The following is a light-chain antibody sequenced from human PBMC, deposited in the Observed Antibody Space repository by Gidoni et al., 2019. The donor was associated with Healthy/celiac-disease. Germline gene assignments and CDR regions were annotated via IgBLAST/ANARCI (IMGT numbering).Light chain of an antibody. V-gene: IGKV1-33*01. CDR1: QDISNY. CDR3: QQYDNLPVT. Sequence: DIQMTQSPSSLSASVGDRVTITCQASQDISNYLNWDQQKPGKAPKLLIYDASNLETGVPSRFSGSGSGTDFTFTIISLQPEDIATYYCQQYDNLPVTFGGGTKVEIK. J-gene: IGKJ4*01. CDR2: DAS.